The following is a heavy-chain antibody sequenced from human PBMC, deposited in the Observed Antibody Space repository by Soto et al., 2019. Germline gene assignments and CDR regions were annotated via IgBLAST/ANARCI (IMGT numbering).Heavy chain of an antibody. CDR3: ASGGQYCYYYGMDV. Sequence: QLQLQESGPGLVKPSETLSLTCTVSGGSISSSSYYWGWIRQPPGQGLEWIGSIYYSGSTYYNPSLKSRVTIAEDTSKNQFCLHLSYVTAAGTAVYYCASGGQYCYYYGMDVWGQGTTVTVSS. V-gene: IGHV4-39*01. CDR2: IYYSGST. CDR1: GGSISSSSYY. D-gene: IGHD3-10*01. J-gene: IGHJ6*02.